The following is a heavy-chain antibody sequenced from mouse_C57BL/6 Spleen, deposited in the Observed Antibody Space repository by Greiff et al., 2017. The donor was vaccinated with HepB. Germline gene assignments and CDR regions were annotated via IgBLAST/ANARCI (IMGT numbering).Heavy chain of an antibody. J-gene: IGHJ2*01. V-gene: IGHV1-19*01. CDR1: GYTFTDYY. Sequence: VQLQQSGPVLVKPGASVKMSCKASGYTFTDYYMNWVKQSHGKSLEWIGVINPYNGGTSYNQKFKGKATLTVDKSSSTAYMELNSLTSEDSAVYYCARGAVVASYYCDYWGQGTTLTVSS. D-gene: IGHD1-1*01. CDR2: INPYNGGT. CDR3: ARGAVVASYYCDY.